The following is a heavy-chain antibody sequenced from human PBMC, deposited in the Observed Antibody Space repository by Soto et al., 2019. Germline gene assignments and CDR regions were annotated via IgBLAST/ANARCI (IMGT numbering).Heavy chain of an antibody. D-gene: IGHD3-22*01. CDR1: GFTFSSYW. J-gene: IGHJ1*01. Sequence: GGSLRLSCVASGFTFSSYWMSWVRQAPGKGLEWVANIKSDGSEMYYVDSVKGRFTISRDNARKSLYLQMNSLRVEDTALYYCARDLGVVISAEYFQHWGQGTLVTVSS. CDR2: IKSDGSEM. V-gene: IGHV3-7*03. CDR3: ARDLGVVISAEYFQH.